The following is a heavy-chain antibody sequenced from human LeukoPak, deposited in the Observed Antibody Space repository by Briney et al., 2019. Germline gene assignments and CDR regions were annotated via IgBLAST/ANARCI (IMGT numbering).Heavy chain of an antibody. Sequence: SQTLSLTCTVSGGSISSGSYYWSWIRQPAGKGLEWIGRIYTSGSTNYNPSLKSRVTISVDTSKNQFSLKLSSVTAPDTAVYYCARDRTGYYDSSGYPLDAFDIWGQGRMVTVSS. CDR2: IYTSGST. D-gene: IGHD3-22*01. J-gene: IGHJ3*02. CDR3: ARDRTGYYDSSGYPLDAFDI. CDR1: GGSISSGSYY. V-gene: IGHV4-61*02.